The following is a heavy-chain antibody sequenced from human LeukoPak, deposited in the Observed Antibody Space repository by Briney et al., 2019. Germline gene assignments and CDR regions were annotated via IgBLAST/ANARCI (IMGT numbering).Heavy chain of an antibody. CDR2: IYYSGST. CDR1: GGSISSSSYY. Sequence: PSETLSLTCTVSGGSISSSSYYWGWIRQPPGKGLEWIGSIYYSGSTYYNPSLKSRVTISVDTSKNQFSLKLSSVTAADTAVYYCASQTYGGSYYSTVIDYWGQGTLVTVSS. J-gene: IGHJ4*02. V-gene: IGHV4-39*01. D-gene: IGHD1-26*01. CDR3: ASQTYGGSYYSTVIDY.